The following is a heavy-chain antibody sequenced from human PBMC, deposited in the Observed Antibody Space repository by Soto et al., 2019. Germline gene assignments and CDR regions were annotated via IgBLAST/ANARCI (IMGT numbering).Heavy chain of an antibody. Sequence: ASVKVSCKASGGTFSSYAISWVRQAPGQGLEWMGGIIPIFGTANYAQKFQGRVTITADESTSTAYMELSSLRSEDTAVYYCARDDAVTTAYYYYGMDVWGQGTTVTVSS. V-gene: IGHV1-69*13. CDR2: IIPIFGTA. J-gene: IGHJ6*02. CDR3: ARDDAVTTAYYYYGMDV. D-gene: IGHD4-4*01. CDR1: GGTFSSYA.